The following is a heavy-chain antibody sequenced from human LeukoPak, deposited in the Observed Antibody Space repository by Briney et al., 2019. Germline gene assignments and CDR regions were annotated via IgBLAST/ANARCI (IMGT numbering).Heavy chain of an antibody. CDR3: AREKGSSGWPYYYYGMDV. J-gene: IGHJ6*02. D-gene: IGHD6-19*01. V-gene: IGHV3-74*01. CDR1: GLTFSSHW. Sequence: PGGSLRLSCAASGLTFSSHWMHWVRQAPGKGLVWVSRITNDGSSTTYADSVKGRFTISRDNAKNMLYLQVNSLRAEDTAVYYCAREKGSSGWPYYYYGMDVWGQGTTVTVSS. CDR2: ITNDGSST.